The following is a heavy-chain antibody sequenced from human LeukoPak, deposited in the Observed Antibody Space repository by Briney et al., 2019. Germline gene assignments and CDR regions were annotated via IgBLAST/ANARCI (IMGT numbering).Heavy chain of an antibody. CDR3: ARRTSYYFPY. CDR1: GFTFSSYA. J-gene: IGHJ4*02. CDR2: ITGCGDSA. V-gene: IGHV3-23*01. Sequence: GGSLRLSCAASGFTFSSYAMSWVRQAPGKGLEWVSTITGCGDSADYADSVKGRFTISRDNGKNTLYLEVNSLRVEDTAVYYCARRTSYYFPYWGQGTQVTVSS.